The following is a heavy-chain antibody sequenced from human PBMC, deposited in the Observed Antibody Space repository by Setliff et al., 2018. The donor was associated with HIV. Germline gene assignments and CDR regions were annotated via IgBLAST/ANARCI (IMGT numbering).Heavy chain of an antibody. CDR1: GGSISSYY. CDR2: IYHSGST. CDR3: TRGGSMTTLTT. D-gene: IGHD4-4*01. Sequence: SETLSLTCTVSGGSISSYYWSWIRQPPGKGLEWIGYIYHSGSTYYNPSLKSRVSISLDTSKNQFSLKLSSVTAADTAVYYCTRGGSMTTLTTWGQGTLVTVSS. J-gene: IGHJ4*02. V-gene: IGHV4-59*08.